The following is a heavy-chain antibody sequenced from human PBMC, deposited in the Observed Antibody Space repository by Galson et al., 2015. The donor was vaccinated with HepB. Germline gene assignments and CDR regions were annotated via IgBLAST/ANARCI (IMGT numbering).Heavy chain of an antibody. CDR1: RFTVSNNY. D-gene: IGHD3-3*01. CDR2: IYADGTT. V-gene: IGHV3-66*02. J-gene: IGHJ4*02. Sequence: SLRLSCAGSRFTVSNNYMSWVRQAPGQGLEWVSVIYADGTTYYADSVKGRFTVSRDNSKNTLYLQLNSLRPEDTAVYYCARDFPFRSGYFFWGQGTLVTVSA. CDR3: ARDFPFRSGYFF.